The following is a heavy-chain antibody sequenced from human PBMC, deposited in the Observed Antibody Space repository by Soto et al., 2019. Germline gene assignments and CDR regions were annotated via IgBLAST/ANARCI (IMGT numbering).Heavy chain of an antibody. CDR1: GYTFTRSG. J-gene: IGHJ3*02. V-gene: IGHV1-18*01. D-gene: IGHD3-22*01. Sequence: ASVKVSCKASGYTFTRSGISWVRQAPGQGLEWMGWISTYNGDTNYAQTFQGRVTMTTDTSTSTVHMEVRSLRSDDTAVYYCARGDFYDSSGPFSDAFDIWGQGTMVTVSS. CDR2: ISTYNGDT. CDR3: ARGDFYDSSGPFSDAFDI.